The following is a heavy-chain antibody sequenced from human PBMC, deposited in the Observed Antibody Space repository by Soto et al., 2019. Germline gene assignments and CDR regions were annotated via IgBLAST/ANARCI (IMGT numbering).Heavy chain of an antibody. J-gene: IGHJ4*02. V-gene: IGHV3-33*01. CDR3: ARDSHGGSGWQLTAEY. CDR2: RWSDRSNK. Sequence: LRVSCAASGFTFRSYGVHLVRQAPGKGLEWGAVRWSDRSNKYCAEGVMGRFTISIDNSKNTLYLQMNNLIAEDKAVYYCARDSHGGSGWQLTAEYSGQGTLVT. D-gene: IGHD6-19*01. CDR1: GFTFRSYG.